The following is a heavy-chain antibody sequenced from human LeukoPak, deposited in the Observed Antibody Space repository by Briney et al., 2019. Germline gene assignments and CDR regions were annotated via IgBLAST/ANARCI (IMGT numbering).Heavy chain of an antibody. CDR2: IYPGDSDT. D-gene: IGHD6-13*01. J-gene: IGHJ5*02. Sequence: GESLKISCKGSGYNFTSYWIGWVRQMPGKGLEWMGIIYPGDSDTRYSPSFQGQVTISADKSISTAYLQWSSLKASDTAMYYCARKIAAAGPKINNWFDPWGQGTLVTVSS. V-gene: IGHV5-51*01. CDR3: ARKIAAAGPKINNWFDP. CDR1: GYNFTSYW.